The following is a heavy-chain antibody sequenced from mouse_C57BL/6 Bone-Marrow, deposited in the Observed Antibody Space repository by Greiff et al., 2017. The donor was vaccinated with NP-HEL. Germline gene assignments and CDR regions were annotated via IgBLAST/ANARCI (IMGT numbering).Heavy chain of an antibody. CDR2: ISSGSSTI. V-gene: IGHV5-17*01. Sequence: EVKVEESGGGLVKPGGSLKLSCAASGFTFSDYGMHWVRQAPEKGLEWVAYISSGSSTIYYADTVKGRFTISRDNAKNTLFLQMTSLRSEDTAMYYCARNDYDDYYAMDYWGQGTSVTVSS. CDR3: ARNDYDDYYAMDY. CDR1: GFTFSDYG. J-gene: IGHJ4*01. D-gene: IGHD2-4*01.